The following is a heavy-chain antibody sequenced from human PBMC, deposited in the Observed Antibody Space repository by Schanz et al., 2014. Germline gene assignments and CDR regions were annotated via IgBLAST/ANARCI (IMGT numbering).Heavy chain of an antibody. V-gene: IGHV3-23*04. CDR2: ISGSSENT. D-gene: IGHD2-2*01. J-gene: IGHJ4*02. CDR3: AKVAPAATYLDS. CDR1: GFTVSNSY. Sequence: EVQLVESGGGVVRPGGSLRLSCAASGFTVSNSYIHWVRQAPGKGLEWVATISGSSENTYYADSVKGRVTISRDNAKNSLYLQMNSLSAEDTAVYYCAKVAPAATYLDSWGLGTLVTVSS.